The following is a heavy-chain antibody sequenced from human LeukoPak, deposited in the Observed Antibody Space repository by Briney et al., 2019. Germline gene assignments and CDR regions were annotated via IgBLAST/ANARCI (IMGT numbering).Heavy chain of an antibody. CDR1: GFTFSSYS. CDR2: IRSKAYGGTT. Sequence: GSLRLSCAASGFTFSSYSMNWVRQAPGKGLEWVGFIRSKAYGGTTEYAASVKGRFTISRDDSKSIAYLQMNSLKTEDTAVYYCTRGLLWSRDAFDIWGQGTMVTVSS. V-gene: IGHV3-49*04. J-gene: IGHJ3*02. D-gene: IGHD3-10*01. CDR3: TRGLLWSRDAFDI.